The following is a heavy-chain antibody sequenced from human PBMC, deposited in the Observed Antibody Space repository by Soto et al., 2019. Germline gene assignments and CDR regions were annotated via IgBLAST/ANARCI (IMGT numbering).Heavy chain of an antibody. CDR1: GFTFSSYW. Sequence: GGSLRLSCAASGFTFSSYWMYWVRQAPGKGLVWVSRIKTDGSITSYADSVKGRFTVSRDNARDMLYLQMNSLRAEDTAVYYCATHGGSYPYYFDYWGQGTLVTVSS. D-gene: IGHD1-26*01. CDR3: ATHGGSYPYYFDY. J-gene: IGHJ4*02. CDR2: IKTDGSIT. V-gene: IGHV3-74*01.